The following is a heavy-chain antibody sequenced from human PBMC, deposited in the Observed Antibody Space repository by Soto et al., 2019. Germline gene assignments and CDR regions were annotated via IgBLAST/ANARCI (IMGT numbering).Heavy chain of an antibody. CDR1: GYTLTSYA. J-gene: IGHJ4*02. V-gene: IGHV1-3*01. CDR3: ARGPGGPDGPGDY. D-gene: IGHD2-15*01. Sequence: ASVKVSCKGSGYTLTSYAMHWVRPAPGQRLEWMGWINAGNGNKKYSQKFQGRVTITRDTSASTAYMELSSLRSEDTAVYYCARGPGGPDGPGDYWGQGTQVTVSS. CDR2: INAGNGNK.